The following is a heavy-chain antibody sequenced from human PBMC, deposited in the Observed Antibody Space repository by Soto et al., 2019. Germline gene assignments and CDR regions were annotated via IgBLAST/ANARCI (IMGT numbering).Heavy chain of an antibody. CDR1: GFTFSSYW. CDR2: IKQDGSEK. D-gene: IGHD3-22*01. J-gene: IGHJ3*02. Sequence: EVQLVESGGGLVQPGGSLRLSCAASGFTFSSYWMSWVRQAPGKGLEWVANIKQDGSEKYYVDSVKGRFTISRDNAKNSLYLQMNSLRAEDTAVYYCARRPSYYDSSGYSLNDAFDIWGQGTIVTVSS. V-gene: IGHV3-7*01. CDR3: ARRPSYYDSSGYSLNDAFDI.